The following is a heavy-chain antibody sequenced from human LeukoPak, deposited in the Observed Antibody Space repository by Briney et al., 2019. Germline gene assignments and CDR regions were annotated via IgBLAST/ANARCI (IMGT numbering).Heavy chain of an antibody. CDR3: AKVSDEAVVTAIRYFQH. Sequence: PGGSLRLSCAASGFTFSSYGMHWVRQAPGKGLEWVAVISYDGSNKYYADSVKGRFTISRDNSKNTLYLQMNSLRAEDTAVYYCAKVSDEAVVTAIRYFQHWGQGTLVTVSS. V-gene: IGHV3-30*18. J-gene: IGHJ1*01. CDR2: ISYDGSNK. D-gene: IGHD2-21*02. CDR1: GFTFSSYG.